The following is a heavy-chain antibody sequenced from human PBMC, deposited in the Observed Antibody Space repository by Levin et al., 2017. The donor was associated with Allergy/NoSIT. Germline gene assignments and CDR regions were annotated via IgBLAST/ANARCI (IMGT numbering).Heavy chain of an antibody. CDR1: GFTVSSNY. V-gene: IGHV3-66*01. D-gene: IGHD4-17*01. CDR2: IYSGGST. Sequence: GESLKISCAASGFTVSSNYMSWVRQAPGKGLEWVSVIYSGGSTYYADSVKGRFTISRDNSKNTLYLQMNSLRAEDTAVYYCARVRDDYGDWYFDLWGRGTLVTVSS. CDR3: ARVRDDYGDWYFDL. J-gene: IGHJ2*01.